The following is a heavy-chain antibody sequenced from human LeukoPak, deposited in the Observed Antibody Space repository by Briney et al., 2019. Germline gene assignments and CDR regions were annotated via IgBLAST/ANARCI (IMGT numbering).Heavy chain of an antibody. J-gene: IGHJ4*02. CDR1: GGSFSGYY. CDR3: ARGAAAGIDS. CDR2: IYYSGGT. D-gene: IGHD6-13*01. Sequence: PSETLSLTCAVYGGSFSGYYWSWIRQPPGKGLEWIGYIYYSGGTNYNPSLKSRVTISVDTSENQFSLKLSSVTAADTAVYYCARGAAAGIDSWGQGTLVTVSS. V-gene: IGHV4-59*01.